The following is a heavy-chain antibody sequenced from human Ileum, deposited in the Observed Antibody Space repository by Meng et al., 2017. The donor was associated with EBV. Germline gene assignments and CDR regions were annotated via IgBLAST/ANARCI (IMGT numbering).Heavy chain of an antibody. CDR3: TDVGGDMI. V-gene: IGHV3-15*01. D-gene: IGHD3-16*01. CDR2: IKRTTDGGTT. Sequence: EVQLVGDGEGFVKLRESLRLSCAASGFTFTNAHMTWVRQAPGKGLEWVGRIKRTTDGGTTDYAAPVKGRFTISRDDSKNTLYLQMNSLKTEDTAVYYCTDVGGDMIWGQGTLVTVSS. J-gene: IGHJ4*02. CDR1: GFTFTNAH.